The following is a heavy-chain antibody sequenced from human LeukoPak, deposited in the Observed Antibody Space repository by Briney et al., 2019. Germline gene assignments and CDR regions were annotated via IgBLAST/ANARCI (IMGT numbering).Heavy chain of an antibody. CDR3: ARDGFTAAGGPFDI. D-gene: IGHD6-13*01. J-gene: IGHJ3*02. CDR1: GFTFSSYN. CDR2: IKQDGSEK. Sequence: GGSLRLSCTASGFTFSSYNMNWVRQAPGKGLEWVANIKQDGSEKYYVDSVKGRFTISRDNAKNSLYLQMNSLRAEDTAVYYCARDGFTAAGGPFDIWGQGTMVTVSS. V-gene: IGHV3-7*01.